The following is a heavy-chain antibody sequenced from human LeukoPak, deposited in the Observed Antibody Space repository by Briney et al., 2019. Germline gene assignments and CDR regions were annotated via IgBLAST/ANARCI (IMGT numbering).Heavy chain of an antibody. V-gene: IGHV5-51*01. CDR3: ARLGVLRWYPYYFDY. Sequence: GESLKISWKGSGYRFTSYWIGWVRQMPGKGLEWMGIIYPGDSDTRYSPSFQGQVTISDDKSISTAYLQWSSLKASDTAMYYCARLGVLRWYPYYFDYWGQGTLVTVSS. D-gene: IGHD4-23*01. J-gene: IGHJ4*02. CDR2: IYPGDSDT. CDR1: GYRFTSYW.